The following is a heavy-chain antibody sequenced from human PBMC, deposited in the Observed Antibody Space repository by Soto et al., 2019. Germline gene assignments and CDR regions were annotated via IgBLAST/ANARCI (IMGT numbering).Heavy chain of an antibody. D-gene: IGHD3-9*01. J-gene: IGHJ4*02. CDR1: GGSINYYF. Sequence: PSETLSLTCTVSGGSINYYFWSWIRQPPGKELKWIAYISYSGLTHYSPSHESRANISVDTSKNQFSLKLTSMTATDTAVYYCARGGYDILTGYTISFAYWGQGTLVTVSS. CDR3: ARGGYDILTGYTISFAY. CDR2: ISYSGLT. V-gene: IGHV4-59*08.